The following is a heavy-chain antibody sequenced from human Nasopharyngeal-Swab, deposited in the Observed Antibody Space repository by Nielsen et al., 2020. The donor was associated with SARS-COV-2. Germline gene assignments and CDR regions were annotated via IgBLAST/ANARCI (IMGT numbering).Heavy chain of an antibody. V-gene: IGHV1-18*01. D-gene: IGHD3-10*01. Sequence: ASVKVSCKASGYTFTSYGISWVRQAPGQGLEWMGWISAYNGNTNYAQKLQGRVTMITDTSTSTAYMELRSLRSDDTAVYYCAREGITYYYGSGSYYSDYWGQGTLVTVSS. CDR2: ISAYNGNT. CDR1: GYTFTSYG. CDR3: AREGITYYYGSGSYYSDY. J-gene: IGHJ4*02.